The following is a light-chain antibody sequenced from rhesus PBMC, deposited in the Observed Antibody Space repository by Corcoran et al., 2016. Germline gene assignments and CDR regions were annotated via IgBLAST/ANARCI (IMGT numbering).Light chain of an antibody. J-gene: IGLJ1*01. Sequence: QAALTQPRSVSGSPGQSVTIACTGTSSDIGAYNFVSWYQQLPGTAPKLLIYEVSKRPSGVSDRFSGSKSGSTASLTISGLQAEDEADYFCCSYAGSFTFCVLGGGTRLTVL. CDR1: SSDIGAYNF. CDR3: CSYAGSFTFCV. V-gene: IGLV2-32*01. CDR2: EVS.